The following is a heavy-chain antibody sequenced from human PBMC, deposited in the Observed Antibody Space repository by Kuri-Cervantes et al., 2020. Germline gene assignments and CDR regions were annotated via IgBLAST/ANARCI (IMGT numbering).Heavy chain of an antibody. CDR2: IYPGDSDT. Sequence: GESLKISCKGSGYSFTSYWIGWVRQMPGKGLEWMGIIYPGDSDTRYSPSFQGQVTISADKSISTAYLQWSSLKASDTAMYYCARPRNRGDNNHGAFDIWGQGTMVTVSS. J-gene: IGHJ3*02. CDR1: GYSFTSYW. D-gene: IGHD3-10*01. CDR3: ARPRNRGDNNHGAFDI. V-gene: IGHV5-51*01.